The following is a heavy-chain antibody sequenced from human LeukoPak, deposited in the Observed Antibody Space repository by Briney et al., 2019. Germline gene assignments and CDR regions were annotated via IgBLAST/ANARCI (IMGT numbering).Heavy chain of an antibody. D-gene: IGHD3-10*01. J-gene: IGHJ3*02. CDR3: AKGVDDILLWFGELLSCAFDI. Sequence: GGSLRLSCAASGFTFSSYAMSWVRQAPGKGLEWVSAISSSGDSTYYADSVKGRFTISRDNSKKMLYLQMNSPRAEDTARYYCAKGVDDILLWFGELLSCAFDIWGQGTMVTVSS. CDR2: ISSSGDST. CDR1: GFTFSSYA. V-gene: IGHV3-23*01.